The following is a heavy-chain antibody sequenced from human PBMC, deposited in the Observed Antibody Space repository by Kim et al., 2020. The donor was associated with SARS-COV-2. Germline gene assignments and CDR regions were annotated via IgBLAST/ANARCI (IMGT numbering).Heavy chain of an antibody. V-gene: IGHV4-39*01. Sequence: SETLSLTCTVSGGSISSSSYYWGWIRQPPGKGLEWIGSIYYSGSTYYNPSLKSRVTISVDTSKNQFSLKLSSVTAADTAVYYCARHLRPDSSRMDYWGQGTLVTVSS. CDR1: GGSISSSSYY. CDR2: IYYSGST. D-gene: IGHD6-13*01. J-gene: IGHJ4*02. CDR3: ARHLRPDSSRMDY.